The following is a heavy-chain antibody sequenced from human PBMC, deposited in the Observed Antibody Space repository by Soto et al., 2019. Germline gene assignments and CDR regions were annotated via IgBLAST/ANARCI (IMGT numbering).Heavy chain of an antibody. CDR1: GFTFDDYG. CDR3: AKDLLTYYYDSRGYYQFDF. V-gene: IGHV3-20*04. Sequence: AGGSLRLSCAASGFTFDDYGMTWVRQAPGKGLEWVSSINWNGGSTGYADSVKGRFTISRDNAKNSLYLQMNSLRAEDTALYYCAKDLLTYYYDSRGYYQFDFWGQGTLVTVSS. D-gene: IGHD3-22*01. J-gene: IGHJ4*02. CDR2: INWNGGST.